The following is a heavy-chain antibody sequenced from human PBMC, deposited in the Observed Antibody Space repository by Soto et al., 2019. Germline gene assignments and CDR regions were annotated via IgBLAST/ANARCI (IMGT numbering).Heavy chain of an antibody. CDR3: ARDREPMTTVFTFNFDY. J-gene: IGHJ4*02. CDR1: VFTFSSYA. Sequence: GGSLRLACAAPVFTFSSYAMHWVRQAPGKGLEWVAVISYDGSNKYYADSVKGRFTISRDNSKNTLYLQMNSLRAEDTAVYYCARDREPMTTVFTFNFDYWGQGTLVTVSS. CDR2: ISYDGSNK. D-gene: IGHD4-17*01. V-gene: IGHV3-30-3*01.